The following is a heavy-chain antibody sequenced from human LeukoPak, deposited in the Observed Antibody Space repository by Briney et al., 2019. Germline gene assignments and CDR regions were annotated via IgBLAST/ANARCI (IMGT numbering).Heavy chain of an antibody. CDR3: ARGLYSGYYMSGY. CDR2: IDPFDSNT. D-gene: IGHD5-12*01. CDR1: GYSFSSFW. V-gene: IGHV5-10-1*01. Sequence: GESLQISCQCSGYSFSSFWINWVRQLPGKGLEWMGRIDPFDSNTNYSPSFEGHVSISADKSMSTAYLQWTSLKASDTAIYYCARGLYSGYYMSGYWGQGTRVTVSS. J-gene: IGHJ4*02.